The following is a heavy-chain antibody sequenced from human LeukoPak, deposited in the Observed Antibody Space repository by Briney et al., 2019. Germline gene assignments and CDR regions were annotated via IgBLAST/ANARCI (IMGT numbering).Heavy chain of an antibody. CDR1: GFTFSSYS. CDR3: ARDRLVRGAHDY. V-gene: IGHV3-21*01. D-gene: IGHD3-10*01. Sequence: PGGSLRLSCAASGFTFSSYSMNWVRQAPGKGLEWVSSISSSSSYIYYADSVKGRFTISRDNAKNSLYLQMNSLRAEDTAVYYCARDRLVRGAHDYWGQGTLVTVSS. J-gene: IGHJ4*02. CDR2: ISSSSSYI.